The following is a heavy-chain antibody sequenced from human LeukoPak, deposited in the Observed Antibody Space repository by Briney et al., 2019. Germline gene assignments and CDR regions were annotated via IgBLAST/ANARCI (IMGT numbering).Heavy chain of an antibody. J-gene: IGHJ4*02. CDR3: ARGSQIVGATTPDY. D-gene: IGHD1-26*01. Sequence: GASVKVSCKASGYTFTSYDINWVRQATGQGLEWMGWMNPNSGNTGYAQKFQGRVTMTRNTSISTAYMELSSLRSEDTAVYYCARGSQIVGATTPDYWGQGTLVTVSS. CDR2: MNPNSGNT. CDR1: GYTFTSYD. V-gene: IGHV1-8*01.